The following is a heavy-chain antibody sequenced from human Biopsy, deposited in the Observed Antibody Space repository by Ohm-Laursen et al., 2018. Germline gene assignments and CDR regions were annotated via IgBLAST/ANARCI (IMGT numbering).Heavy chain of an antibody. D-gene: IGHD3-22*01. CDR3: ARDYDTSGYYYVS. CDR1: GGSISSSSYY. Sequence: GTLSLTCTVSGGSISSSSYYWGWIRQPPGKGLEWIGSIFYRGSTHYKPSLKSRVNMSVDTSKNQFSLKLNSVTAADTAVYYCARDYDTSGYYYVSWGQGTLVTVSS. J-gene: IGHJ5*02. V-gene: IGHV4-39*01. CDR2: IFYRGST.